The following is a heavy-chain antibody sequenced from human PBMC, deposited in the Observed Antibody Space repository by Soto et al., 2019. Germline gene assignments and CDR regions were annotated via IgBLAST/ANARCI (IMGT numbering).Heavy chain of an antibody. D-gene: IGHD3-10*01. J-gene: IGHJ4*02. V-gene: IGHV1-18*01. CDR1: GYPFISYG. CDR2: INTYSGNT. Sequence: QVQLVQSGAEVKKPGASVKVSCTASGYPFISYGISWVRQAPGQGLEWMGWINTYSGNTKYAQKLQGRVTMTTDTSTSTVYMELRSLRSDDTAVYYCARRSGGGSLDYWVQGIIVTVSS. CDR3: ARRSGGGSLDY.